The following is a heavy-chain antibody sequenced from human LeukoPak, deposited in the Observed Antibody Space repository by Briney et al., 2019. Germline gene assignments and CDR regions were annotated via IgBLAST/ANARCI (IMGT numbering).Heavy chain of an antibody. V-gene: IGHV1-69*05. CDR3: ARSNSGGNPLVDAFDI. CDR2: IIPIFGTG. Sequence: SVKVSCKASGGTFSSYAISWVRQAPGQGLEWMGGIIPIFGTGNYTQKFQGRVTITTDESTSTAYMELSSLRSEDTAVYYCARSNSGGNPLVDAFDIWGQGTMVTVSS. CDR1: GGTFSSYA. J-gene: IGHJ3*02. D-gene: IGHD4-23*01.